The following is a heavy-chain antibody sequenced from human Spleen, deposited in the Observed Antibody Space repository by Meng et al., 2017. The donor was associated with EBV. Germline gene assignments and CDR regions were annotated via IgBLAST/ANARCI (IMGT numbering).Heavy chain of an antibody. CDR1: GGTCNGDA. D-gene: IGHD3-10*01. V-gene: IGHV1-69*06. J-gene: IGHJ4*02. CDR2: LIPMLGAP. CDR3: ASESGRGYTPDY. Sequence: VHLVQCGVEVKKPGSSVKVSCKSSGGTCNGDAISRVRQAPGQGLGWMGGLIPMLGAPNLAQKFQDRVTIIADKSTSTHYMELSSLRSDDTAVYYCASESGRGYTPDYWGRGTLVTVSS.